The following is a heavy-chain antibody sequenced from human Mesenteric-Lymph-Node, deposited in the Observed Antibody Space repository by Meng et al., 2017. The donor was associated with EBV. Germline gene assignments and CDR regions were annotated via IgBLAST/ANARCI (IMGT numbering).Heavy chain of an antibody. J-gene: IGHJ4*02. Sequence: QVQLVESGGGLVKPGGSLRLSCAAFGFIFSDYYMSWIRQAPGKGLEWVSSISYSGRAIYHADSVKGRFSISRDDAKNSVYLQMNSLRVEDTAVYYCARDRYDDYGDYWGQGTLVTVSS. CDR1: GFIFSDYY. V-gene: IGHV3-11*01. CDR3: ARDRYDDYGDY. CDR2: ISYSGRAI. D-gene: IGHD4-17*01.